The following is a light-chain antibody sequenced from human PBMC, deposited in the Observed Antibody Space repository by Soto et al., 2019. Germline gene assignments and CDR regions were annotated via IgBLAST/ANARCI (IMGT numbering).Light chain of an antibody. CDR1: SSDVGSNNL. J-gene: IGLJ2*01. CDR3: CSYAGSSTFGV. V-gene: IGLV2-23*02. CDR2: EVS. Sequence: QSVLTQPASVSGSPGQSITISCTGTSSDVGSNNLVSWYQQHPGKAPKLMIYEVSKRPSGVSNRFSGSKSGNTASLTISGLQAEDEADYYCCSYAGSSTFGVFGGGTKVTVL.